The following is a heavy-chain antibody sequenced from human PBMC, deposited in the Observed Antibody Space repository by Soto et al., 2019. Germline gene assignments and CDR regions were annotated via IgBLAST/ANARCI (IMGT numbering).Heavy chain of an antibody. D-gene: IGHD4-4*01. CDR1: GFTFDDYA. V-gene: IGHV3-9*01. Sequence: PGGSLRLSCAASGFTFDDYAMHWVRQAPGKGLEWVSGISWNSGRIGYADSVKGRFTISRDNAKNSLYLQMNSLRAEDTALYYCARDKYSNYEYGMDVWGQGTTVTVYS. CDR3: ARDKYSNYEYGMDV. CDR2: ISWNSGRI. J-gene: IGHJ6*02.